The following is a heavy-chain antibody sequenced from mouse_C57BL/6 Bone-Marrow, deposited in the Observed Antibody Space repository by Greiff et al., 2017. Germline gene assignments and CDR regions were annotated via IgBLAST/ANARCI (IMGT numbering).Heavy chain of an antibody. D-gene: IGHD4-1*01. V-gene: IGHV2-2*01. CDR3: ARKGNWDYFDY. Sequence: QVQLQQSGPGLVQPSQCLSITCTASGFSLTSYGVHWVRQSPGQGLEWLGVIWSGGSTDYNAAFISRLSISTANSTSQVFFKMNSLQADDTAIYYWARKGNWDYFDYWGQGTTLTVSS. CDR2: IWSGGST. J-gene: IGHJ2*01. CDR1: GFSLTSYG.